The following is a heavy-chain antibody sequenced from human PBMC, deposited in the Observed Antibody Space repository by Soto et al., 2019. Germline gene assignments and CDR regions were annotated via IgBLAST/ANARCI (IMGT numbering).Heavy chain of an antibody. Sequence: PGGSLRLSCAASGFTFSSYGMHWVRQAPGKGLEWVAVIWYDGSNKYYADSVKGRFTISRDNSKNTLYLQMNSLRAEDTAVYYCARENQQLVRTMDYWGQGTLVTVSS. CDR1: GFTFSSYG. CDR2: IWYDGSNK. D-gene: IGHD6-6*01. CDR3: ARENQQLVRTMDY. V-gene: IGHV3-33*01. J-gene: IGHJ4*02.